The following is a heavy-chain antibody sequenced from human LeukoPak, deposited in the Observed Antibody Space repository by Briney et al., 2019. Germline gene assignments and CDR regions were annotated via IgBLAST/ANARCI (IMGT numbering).Heavy chain of an antibody. CDR2: VSLAGQT. J-gene: IGHJ4*02. CDR1: GGSISNTNW. V-gene: IGHV4-4*02. CDR3: SRESGAFCPFGY. D-gene: IGHD1-26*01. Sequence: SETLSLTCDVSGGSISNTNWWSWFRQPPGQGLEWIGEVSLAGQTNYNPSLNGRVTMSLDESSNQLSLKLTSVTAADTAIYYCSRESGAFCPFGYWGQGTLVIVPS.